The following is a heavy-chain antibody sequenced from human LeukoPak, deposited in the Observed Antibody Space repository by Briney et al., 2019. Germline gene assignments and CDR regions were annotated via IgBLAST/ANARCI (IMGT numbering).Heavy chain of an antibody. CDR1: GYTFTGYY. CDR3: ARGAGVITGTTPTDY. J-gene: IGHJ4*02. V-gene: IGHV1-2*04. CDR2: INPNSGGT. D-gene: IGHD1-20*01. Sequence: GGSVKVSCKASGYTFTGYYMHWVRQPPGQGLEWMGWINPNSGGTNYAQKFQGWVTMTRDTSISTAYMELSRLRSDDTAVYYCARGAGVITGTTPTDYWGQGTLVTVSS.